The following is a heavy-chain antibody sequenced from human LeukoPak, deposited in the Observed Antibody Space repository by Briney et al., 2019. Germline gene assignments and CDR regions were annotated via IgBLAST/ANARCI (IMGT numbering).Heavy chain of an antibody. CDR2: ISAYNGNT. Sequence: ASVKVSCKASGYTFTSYGISWVRQAPGQGLEWMGWISAYNGNTNYAQKFQGRVTMTRDTSISTAYMELRRLRSDDTAVYYCARGDPVVGATAFDYWGQGTLITVSS. D-gene: IGHD1-26*01. J-gene: IGHJ4*02. CDR3: ARGDPVVGATAFDY. V-gene: IGHV1-18*01. CDR1: GYTFTSYG.